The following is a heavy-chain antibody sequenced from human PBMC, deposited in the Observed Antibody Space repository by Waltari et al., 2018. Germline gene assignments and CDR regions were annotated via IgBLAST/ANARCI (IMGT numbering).Heavy chain of an antibody. CDR1: GFDASSRY. CDR2: IHSGGNT. V-gene: IGHV3-53*01. Sequence: EVQLVESGGGLLQRGGSLSISCAGSGFDASSRYMNWVRQAPGKGLEWVSGIHSGGNTYYADSVKGRFTISRDNSKNTLYLQMNSLRAEDTAVYYCAKNRSYGHSLANWGQGTLVTVSS. J-gene: IGHJ4*02. CDR3: AKNRSYGHSLAN. D-gene: IGHD4-17*01.